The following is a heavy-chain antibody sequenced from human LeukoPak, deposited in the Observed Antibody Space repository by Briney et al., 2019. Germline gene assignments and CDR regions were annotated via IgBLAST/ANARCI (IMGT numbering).Heavy chain of an antibody. J-gene: IGHJ4*02. Sequence: GGSLRLSYAASGFTFSSYAMSWVRQAPGKGLEWVSAISGSGGSTYYADSVKGRFTISRDNSKNTLYLQMNSLRAEDTAVYYCAKGACSGGSCNTDYWGQGTLVTVSS. CDR3: AKGACSGGSCNTDY. D-gene: IGHD2-15*01. CDR2: ISGSGGST. V-gene: IGHV3-23*01. CDR1: GFTFSSYA.